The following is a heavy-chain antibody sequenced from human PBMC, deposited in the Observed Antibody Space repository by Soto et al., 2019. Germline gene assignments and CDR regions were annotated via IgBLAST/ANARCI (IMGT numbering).Heavy chain of an antibody. CDR3: ARGVAPYYFDY. CDR2: INAGNGNT. D-gene: IGHD2-15*01. V-gene: IGHV1-3*05. CDR1: GYTFTSYA. J-gene: IGHJ4*02. Sequence: QVQLVQSGAEEKKPGASVKVSCKASGYTFTSYALHWVRQAPGQRLEWMGWINAGNGNTKYSQKFQGRVTITRDTSASTAYMELSSLRSEDTAVYYCARGVAPYYFDYWGQGTLVTVSS.